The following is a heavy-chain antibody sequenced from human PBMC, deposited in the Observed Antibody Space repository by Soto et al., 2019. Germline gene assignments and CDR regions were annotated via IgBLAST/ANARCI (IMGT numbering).Heavy chain of an antibody. CDR2: IYYSGST. V-gene: IGHV4-31*03. J-gene: IGHJ4*02. Sequence: SKTLSLTCTVSGGSISSGGYYWSWIRQHPGKGLEWIGYIYYSGSTYYNPSLKSRVTISVDTSKNQFSLKLSSVTAADTAVYYCARGYMTPYFDYWGQGTLVTVSS. CDR1: GGSISSGGYY. D-gene: IGHD1-20*01. CDR3: ARGYMTPYFDY.